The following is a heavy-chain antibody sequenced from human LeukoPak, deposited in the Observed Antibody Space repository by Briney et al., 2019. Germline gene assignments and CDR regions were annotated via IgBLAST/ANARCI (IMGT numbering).Heavy chain of an antibody. J-gene: IGHJ4*02. CDR2: IYYSGST. Sequence: SETLSLTCIVSGGSISSISSNNYHWGWIRQPPGKGLEWIGSIYYSGSTYYNPSLKSRVTISVDTSKNQFSLKLSSVTAADTAVYYCARGRGSSSWYTFDYWGQGTLVTVSS. D-gene: IGHD6-13*01. V-gene: IGHV4-39*01. CDR3: ARGRGSSSWYTFDY. CDR1: GGSISSISSNNYH.